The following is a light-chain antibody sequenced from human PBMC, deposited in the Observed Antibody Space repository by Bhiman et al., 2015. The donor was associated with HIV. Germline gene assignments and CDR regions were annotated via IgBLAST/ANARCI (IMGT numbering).Light chain of an antibody. CDR2: EVT. Sequence: QSALTQPASVSGSPGQSISISCTGTTSDVGRYNYVSWYQQHPGKAPKLMIYEVTKRPSGVSNRFSGSKSGNTASLTISGLQPEDEADYHCSSYTSGSTPHVFGTGTKVTVL. CDR3: SSYTSGSTPHV. CDR1: TSDVGRYNY. V-gene: IGLV2-14*03. J-gene: IGLJ1*01.